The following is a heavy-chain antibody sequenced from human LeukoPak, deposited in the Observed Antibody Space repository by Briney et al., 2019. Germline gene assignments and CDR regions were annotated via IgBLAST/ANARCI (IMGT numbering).Heavy chain of an antibody. CDR3: ARDRSNYLGGYYYYGMDV. CDR2: IYSGGGT. J-gene: IGHJ6*02. CDR1: VFTVSNTY. D-gene: IGHD4-11*01. Sequence: PGGFLRLSCAASVFTVSNTYMSWVRHAPWKGREWVLLIYSGGGTYSADSVKGRFTISRDISKNTLYLQMNSLRAEDTAVYYCARDRSNYLGGYYYYGMDVWGQGTTVTVSS. V-gene: IGHV3-53*01.